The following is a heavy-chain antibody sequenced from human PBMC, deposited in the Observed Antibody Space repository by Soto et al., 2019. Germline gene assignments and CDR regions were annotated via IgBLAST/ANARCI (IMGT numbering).Heavy chain of an antibody. J-gene: IGHJ4*02. Sequence: EVPLLASGGGLVQPGGSLRLSCAASGFTFSRYPMSWVRQAPGKGLEWVSAISGPGDNTDYADSGKGRFTISRDTSKNTLYLQMNSPRAEDTAGYYCAKGSEGSRWGQGTLVTVAS. CDR2: ISGPGDNT. D-gene: IGHD6-13*01. CDR3: AKGSEGSR. V-gene: IGHV3-23*01. CDR1: GFTFSRYP.